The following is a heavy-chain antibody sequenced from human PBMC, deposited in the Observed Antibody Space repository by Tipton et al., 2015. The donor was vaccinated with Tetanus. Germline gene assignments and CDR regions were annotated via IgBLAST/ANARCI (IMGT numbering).Heavy chain of an antibody. J-gene: IGHJ1*01. V-gene: IGHV3-15*07. CDR2: IKNKADGGTT. Sequence: SLRLSCATSGLFFKNAWMNWVRQAPGKGLEWVGRIKNKADGGTTDYSARVKDRFSISRDDSKNTLFLQMNSLKTEDTAVYYCTTSGIRGSGYRVGDWGRGTLVIVSS. CDR3: TTSGIRGSGYRVGD. D-gene: IGHD3-9*01. CDR1: GLFFKNAW.